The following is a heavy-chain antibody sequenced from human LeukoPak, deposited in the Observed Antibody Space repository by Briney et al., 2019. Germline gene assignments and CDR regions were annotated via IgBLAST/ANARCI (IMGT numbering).Heavy chain of an antibody. J-gene: IGHJ6*03. CDR2: IYYSGST. D-gene: IGHD3-22*01. Sequence: SETLSLTCTVSGGSISSYYWSWIRQPPGKGLEWIGYIYYSGSTNYNPSLKSRVTISVDTSKNQFSLKLSSVTAADTAVYYCASLYDSSGYGYYYMDVWGKGTTVTVSS. CDR3: ASLYDSSGYGYYYMDV. V-gene: IGHV4-59*08. CDR1: GGSISSYY.